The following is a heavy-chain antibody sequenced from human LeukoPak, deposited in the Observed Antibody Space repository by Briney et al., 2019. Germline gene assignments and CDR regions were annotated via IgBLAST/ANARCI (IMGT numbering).Heavy chain of an antibody. CDR3: ASWRGNVDSWSGPFDY. V-gene: IGHV1-2*02. D-gene: IGHD3-3*01. J-gene: IGHJ4*02. Sequence: GASVKVSCRPSGHSFTAYYIHWVRQAPGQGLEWMGWINPTSGATKYPQKFEGRVTMTRDTAISTAYMELSRLTSDDTAVYYCASWRGNVDSWSGPFDYWGQGSLVTVSS. CDR2: INPTSGAT. CDR1: GHSFTAYY.